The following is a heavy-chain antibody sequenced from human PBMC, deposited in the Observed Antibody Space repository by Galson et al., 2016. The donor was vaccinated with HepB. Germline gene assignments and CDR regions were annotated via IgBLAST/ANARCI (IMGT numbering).Heavy chain of an antibody. D-gene: IGHD4-17*01. Sequence: WSWIRQPPGKGLEWIGYVIYSGTTRFNPSLKGRATISVDTSKNQFSLRLTSVTPADTAVYYCARDPMTTVRGFDPWGQGTLVTVSS. CDR2: VIYSGTT. V-gene: IGHV4-59*01. J-gene: IGHJ5*02. CDR3: ARDPMTTVRGFDP.